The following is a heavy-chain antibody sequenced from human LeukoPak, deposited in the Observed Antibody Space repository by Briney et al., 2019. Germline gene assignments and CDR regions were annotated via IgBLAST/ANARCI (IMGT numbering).Heavy chain of an antibody. D-gene: IGHD4-23*01. CDR3: ARVATVGSRDN. Sequence: SVKVSCKASGYSFSTHGIRWVRQAPGQGLEWMGGIMPIFGATNYAQKFQGRLTITTDRSTSTAYMELNNLSSEDTALYYCARVATVGSRDNWGQGTLATVSS. J-gene: IGHJ4*02. CDR1: GYSFSTHG. CDR2: IMPIFGAT. V-gene: IGHV1-69*05.